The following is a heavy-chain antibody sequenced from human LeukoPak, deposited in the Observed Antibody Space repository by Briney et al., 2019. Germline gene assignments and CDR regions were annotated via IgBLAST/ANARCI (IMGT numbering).Heavy chain of an antibody. V-gene: IGHV1-69*06. J-gene: IGHJ4*02. D-gene: IGHD3-3*01. Sequence: SVKVSCKASGGTFSSYAISWVRQAPGQGLEWMGRIIPIFGTANYAQKFQGRVAITADKSTSTAYMELSSLRSEDTAVYYCASRVNDFWSGYCLDYWGQGTLVTVSS. CDR3: ASRVNDFWSGYCLDY. CDR1: GGTFSSYA. CDR2: IIPIFGTA.